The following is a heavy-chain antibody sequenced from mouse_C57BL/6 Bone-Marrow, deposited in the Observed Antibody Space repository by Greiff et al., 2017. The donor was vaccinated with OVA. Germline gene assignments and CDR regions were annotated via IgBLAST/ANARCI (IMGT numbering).Heavy chain of an antibody. J-gene: IGHJ1*03. Sequence: EVKLMESGGDLVKPGGSLKLSCAASGFTFSSYGMSWVRQTPDKRLEWVATISSGGSYTYYPDSVKGRFTISRDNAKNTLYLQMSSLKSEDTAMYYCARPRRGYFEVWGTGTTVTVSS. V-gene: IGHV5-6*01. CDR2: ISSGGSYT. CDR3: ARPRRGYFEV. D-gene: IGHD2-12*01. CDR1: GFTFSSYG.